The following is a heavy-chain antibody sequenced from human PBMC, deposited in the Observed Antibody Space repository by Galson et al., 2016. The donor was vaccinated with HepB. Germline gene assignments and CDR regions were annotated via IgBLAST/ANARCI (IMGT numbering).Heavy chain of an antibody. D-gene: IGHD4-23*01. J-gene: IGHJ4*02. CDR2: IYHSGST. V-gene: IGHV4-4*02. CDR3: ARGGNSPDGFDY. CDR1: GGSISSSNW. Sequence: ETLSLTCAVSGGSISSSNWWSWVRQPPGKGLEWIGEIYHSGSTNYNPSLKSRVTISIDKSKNQFSLKLISVTAADTTVYYCARGGNSPDGFDYWGQGILVTVSS.